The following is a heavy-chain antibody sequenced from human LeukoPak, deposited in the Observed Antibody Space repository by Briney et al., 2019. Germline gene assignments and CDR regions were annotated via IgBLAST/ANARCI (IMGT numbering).Heavy chain of an antibody. V-gene: IGHV3-30*02. CDR2: IRYDGSNK. CDR1: GFTFSSYG. Sequence: GGSLRLSCAASGFTFSSYGMHWVRQAPGKGLEWVAFIRYDGSNKYYADSVKGRFTISRDNSKNTLHLQMNSLRTEDTAVYYCARVKGGIAAAGNYFDYWGQGTLVTVSS. J-gene: IGHJ4*02. D-gene: IGHD6-13*01. CDR3: ARVKGGIAAAGNYFDY.